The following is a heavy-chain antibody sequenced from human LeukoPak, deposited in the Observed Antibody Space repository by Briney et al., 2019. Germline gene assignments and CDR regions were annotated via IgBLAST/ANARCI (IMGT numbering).Heavy chain of an antibody. V-gene: IGHV3-7*01. CDR3: ASGNWNDRAFDI. CDR1: GFIFRSYW. D-gene: IGHD1-20*01. Sequence: GGSLRLSCEVSGFIFRSYWMDWVRQAPGRGLEWVANINQDGSEKYFVDSVKGRFTVSRDNAKNSLYLQMNSLRAGDTAIYYCASGNWNDRAFDIWGQGTMVTVSS. J-gene: IGHJ3*02. CDR2: INQDGSEK.